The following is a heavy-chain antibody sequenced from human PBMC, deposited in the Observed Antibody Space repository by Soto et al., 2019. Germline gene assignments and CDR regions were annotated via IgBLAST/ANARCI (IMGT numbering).Heavy chain of an antibody. Sequence: SVKVSCKASGGTFSSYAISWVRQAPGQGLEWMGGIIPIFGTANYAQKFQGRVTITADESTSTAYMELSSLRSEDTAVYYCARDDASHYYGSGSPTKWGQGTLVTVSS. CDR1: GGTFSSYA. J-gene: IGHJ4*02. D-gene: IGHD3-10*01. CDR3: ARDDASHYYGSGSPTK. CDR2: IIPIFGTA. V-gene: IGHV1-69*13.